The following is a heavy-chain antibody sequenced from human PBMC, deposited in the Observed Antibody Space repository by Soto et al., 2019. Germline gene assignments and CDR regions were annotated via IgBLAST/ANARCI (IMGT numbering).Heavy chain of an antibody. D-gene: IGHD1-26*01. J-gene: IGHJ6*02. CDR3: ATDLRCVGLPCSCYYCDGIAF. CDR1: GYTLTELS. V-gene: IGHV1-24*01. CDR2: FDPEDGET. Sequence: GASVKVSCKVSGYTLTELSMHWVRQAPGKGLEWMGGFDPEDGETIYAQKFQGRVTMTEDTSTDTAYMELSSLRSEDTAVYYCATDLRCVGLPCSCYYCDGIAFRSRGTTVIVSS.